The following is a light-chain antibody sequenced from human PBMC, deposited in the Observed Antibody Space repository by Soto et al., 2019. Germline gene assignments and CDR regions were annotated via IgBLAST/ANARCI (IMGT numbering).Light chain of an antibody. CDR3: QQYGSSPRT. CDR2: DAS. CDR1: QSISSW. Sequence: DIQMTQSPSTLSAFVGDRVTITCRASQSISSWLAWYQQKPGKAPKLLIYDASNRATGIPARFSGSGSGTDFTLTISRLEPEEFAVYYCQQYGSSPRTVGQGTKVDIK. V-gene: IGKV1-5*01. J-gene: IGKJ1*01.